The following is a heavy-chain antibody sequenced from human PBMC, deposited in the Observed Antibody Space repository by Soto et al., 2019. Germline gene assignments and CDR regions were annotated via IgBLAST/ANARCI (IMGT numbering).Heavy chain of an antibody. J-gene: IGHJ6*02. CDR1: GFTFSSYA. CDR2: ISYDGSNK. Sequence: VGTLRRSCAASGFTFSSYALHCVRQALGKDLECVAVISYDGSNKYYADSVKGRFTISRDNSKNTLYLQMNSLRAEDTAVYYCAKDLSVTPIYYYYGMDVWGQGT. V-gene: IGHV3-30*18. D-gene: IGHD4-4*01. CDR3: AKDLSVTPIYYYYGMDV.